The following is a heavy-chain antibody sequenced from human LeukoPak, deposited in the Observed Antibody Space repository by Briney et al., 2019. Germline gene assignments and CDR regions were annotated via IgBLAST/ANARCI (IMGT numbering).Heavy chain of an antibody. J-gene: IGHJ5*02. Sequence: GASVKVSCKATGYTFTSYGISWVRQAPGQGLEWMGWISAYNGNTNYAQKLQGRVTMTTDTSTSTAYMELRSLRSDDTAVYYCARSGGWPLDLDWFDPWGQGTLVTVSS. V-gene: IGHV1-18*01. CDR1: GYTFTSYG. CDR3: ARSGGWPLDLDWFDP. D-gene: IGHD6-19*01. CDR2: ISAYNGNT.